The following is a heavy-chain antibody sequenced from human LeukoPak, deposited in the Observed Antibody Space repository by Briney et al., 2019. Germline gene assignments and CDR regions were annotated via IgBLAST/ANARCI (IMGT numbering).Heavy chain of an antibody. J-gene: IGHJ4*02. D-gene: IGHD6-19*01. Sequence: GASVKVSCKASGYTFTGYYMHWVRQAPGQGLEWMGWINPNSGGTNYAQKFQGRVTMTRDTSISAAYMELSRLRSDDTAVYYCARTGMKQWLVTYYFDYWGQGTLVTVSS. CDR3: ARTGMKQWLVTYYFDY. CDR1: GYTFTGYY. CDR2: INPNSGGT. V-gene: IGHV1-2*02.